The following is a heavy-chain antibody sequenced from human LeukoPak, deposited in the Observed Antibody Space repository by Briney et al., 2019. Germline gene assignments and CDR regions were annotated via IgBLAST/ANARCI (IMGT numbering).Heavy chain of an antibody. CDR2: INAGNGNT. J-gene: IGHJ4*02. V-gene: IGHV1-3*01. CDR3: ARVSGYSDYDFDY. CDR1: GYTFTSYA. Sequence: GASVKVSCKASGYTFTSYAMHWVRQAPGQRLEWMGWINAGNGNTKYSQKFQGRVTITRDTSASTAYMELSSLRSEDTAVYYCARVSGYSDYDFDYWGQGTLVTVSS. D-gene: IGHD5-12*01.